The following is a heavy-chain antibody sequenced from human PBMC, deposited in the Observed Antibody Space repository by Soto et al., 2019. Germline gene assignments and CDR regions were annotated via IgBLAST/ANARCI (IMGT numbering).Heavy chain of an antibody. J-gene: IGHJ4*02. CDR1: GFTFNNYS. CDR2: INRGGGP. D-gene: IGHD5-18*01. V-gene: IGHV3-23*01. Sequence: EVRLLESGGGLVHPGGSLTLSCATSGFTFNNYSMSWVRQAPGKGLEWVSSINRGGGPYYADSVKGRFTISRDNSKNMLYLRMNSLRADDTAVYFCARADGPLPVTLLGFWGQGTLVTVSS. CDR3: ARADGPLPVTLLGF.